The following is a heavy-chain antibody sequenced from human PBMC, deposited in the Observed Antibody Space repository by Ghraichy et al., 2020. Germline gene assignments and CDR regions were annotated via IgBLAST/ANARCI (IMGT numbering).Heavy chain of an antibody. CDR2: ITANNANR. CDR1: GYSFTSYG. J-gene: IGHJ6*02. Sequence: ASVKVSCKTSGYSFTSYGLSWVRQAPGQGLEWMGWITANNANRNYAQKFQGRLTMTTDTSTRTAYMELRSLRSDDTAVYYCARDRRPDVVIPTAPFYFYYYGMDVWGQVTTVTVSS. CDR3: ARDRRPDVVIPTAPFYFYYYGMDV. V-gene: IGHV1-18*04. D-gene: IGHD2-2*01.